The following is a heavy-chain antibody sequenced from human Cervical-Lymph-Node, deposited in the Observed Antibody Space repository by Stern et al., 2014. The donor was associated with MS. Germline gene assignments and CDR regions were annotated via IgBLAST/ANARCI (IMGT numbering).Heavy chain of an antibody. CDR3: ARKSLSMDHYFDS. CDR2: IYYTGTT. J-gene: IGHJ4*02. CDR1: GASISSYY. V-gene: IGHV4-59*01. D-gene: IGHD2-2*03. Sequence: QVQLVESGPGLVKPSETLSLTCTVSGASISSYYWNWIRQPPGKGLEWFGYIYYTGTTNYNPSLKGRVAISLDTSKNQFSLILRSVSAADTAVYYCARKSLSMDHYFDSWGQGTLVTVSS.